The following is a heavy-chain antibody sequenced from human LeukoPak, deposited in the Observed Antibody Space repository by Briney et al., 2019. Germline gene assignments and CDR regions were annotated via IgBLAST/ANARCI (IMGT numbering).Heavy chain of an antibody. Sequence: PGGSLRLFCAVSGLTVSSNYMLGLRQAPGKGGEWVSVIYSGDSTYYAHSVSGRFTISRHNSKNTLYLQMNSLRAEDTAVYYCARDSNYAFDYWGQGTLVTVSS. CDR2: IYSGDST. D-gene: IGHD4-11*01. CDR1: GLTVSSNY. V-gene: IGHV3-66*01. J-gene: IGHJ4*02. CDR3: ARDSNYAFDY.